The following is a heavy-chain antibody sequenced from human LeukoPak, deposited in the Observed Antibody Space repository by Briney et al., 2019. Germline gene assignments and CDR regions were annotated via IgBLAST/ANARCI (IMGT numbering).Heavy chain of an antibody. CDR1: GGSISSYY. V-gene: IGHV4-59*12. CDR2: IYYSGST. Sequence: SETLSLTCTVSGGSISSYYWSWIRQPPGKGLEWIGYIYYSGSTNYNPSLKSRVTISVDTSKNQFSLKLSSVTAADTAVYYCARSGYGSGSYEARYYYYYMDVWGKGTTVTVSS. J-gene: IGHJ6*03. D-gene: IGHD3-10*01. CDR3: ARSGYGSGSYEARYYYYYMDV.